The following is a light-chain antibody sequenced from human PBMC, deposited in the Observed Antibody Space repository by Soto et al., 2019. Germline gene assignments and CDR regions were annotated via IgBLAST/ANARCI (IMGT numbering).Light chain of an antibody. CDR2: GAS. J-gene: IGKJ5*01. Sequence: EIVMTQSPATLSVSPGERATLSCRASQSVRGNLAWYQQKPGQSPRLLIYGASSRATGIPARFSGSGSGTEFTLTISSMQSEDFAFYYCQQYNNWPFITFGQGTRLEIK. CDR1: QSVRGN. V-gene: IGKV3-15*01. CDR3: QQYNNWPFIT.